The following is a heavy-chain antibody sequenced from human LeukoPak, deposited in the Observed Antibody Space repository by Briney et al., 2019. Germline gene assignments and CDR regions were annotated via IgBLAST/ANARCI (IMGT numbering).Heavy chain of an antibody. CDR3: TRESGAFSPFGF. D-gene: IGHD1-26*01. Sequence: PSETLSFTCAVSGGSITTTNWWSWVRPPPGKGLEWIGEVHLSGATNYNPSLESRVSMSIDKSKNHLSLEVTSVTAADTAIYYCTRESGAFSPFGFWGRGTLVTVSS. V-gene: IGHV4-4*02. CDR1: GGSITTTNW. CDR2: VHLSGAT. J-gene: IGHJ4*02.